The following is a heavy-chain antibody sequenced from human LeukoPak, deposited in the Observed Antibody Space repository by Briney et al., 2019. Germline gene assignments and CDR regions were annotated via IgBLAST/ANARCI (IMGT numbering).Heavy chain of an antibody. CDR3: AKEGGEGYYYGMDV. Sequence: GGSLRLSCGASGCTFDDYAVHRVRQAAWKGLEWVSGISWNSGSIGYADSVKGRFTISRDNAKNSLYLQMNSLRAEDTALYYCAKEGGEGYYYGMDVWGQGTTVTVSS. CDR2: ISWNSGSI. J-gene: IGHJ6*02. D-gene: IGHD6-25*01. CDR1: GCTFDDYA. V-gene: IGHV3-9*01.